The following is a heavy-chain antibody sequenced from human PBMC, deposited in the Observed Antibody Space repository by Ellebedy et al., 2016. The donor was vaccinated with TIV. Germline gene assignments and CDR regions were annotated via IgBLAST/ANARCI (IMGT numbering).Heavy chain of an antibody. Sequence: GESLKISXAASGFTCSDYGMHWVRQAPGKGLVWISRIDNDGSTTTYADSVKGRFTISRDNAKNTLYLQMNILRAEDTAVYYCARGGGTTVVAIDYWGQGTLVTVSA. CDR1: GFTCSDYG. J-gene: IGHJ4*02. V-gene: IGHV3-74*01. CDR2: IDNDGSTT. D-gene: IGHD4-23*01. CDR3: ARGGGTTVVAIDY.